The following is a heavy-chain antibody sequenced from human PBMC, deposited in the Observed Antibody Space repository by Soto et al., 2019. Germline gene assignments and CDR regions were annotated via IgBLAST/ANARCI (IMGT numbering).Heavy chain of an antibody. CDR3: ARGGYVASFPSYPYYMAV. CDR2: MNPNSGNR. CDR1: GYTFTNYD. J-gene: IGHJ6*03. V-gene: IGHV1-8*01. Sequence: QVQLVQSGAEVRKPGASVKVSCKASGYTFTNYDINWVRQAPGEGLEWMGWMNPNSGNRGFGQKFQGRVTITSHTSKSTAYMELTRLTSDDTAVYFCARGGYVASFPSYPYYMAVWGEGTTVTVSS. D-gene: IGHD2-2*01.